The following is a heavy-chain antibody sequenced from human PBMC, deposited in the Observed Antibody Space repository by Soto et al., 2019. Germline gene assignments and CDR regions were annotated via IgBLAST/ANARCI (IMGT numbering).Heavy chain of an antibody. J-gene: IGHJ6*02. CDR2: IIPIFGTA. CDR3: ARGSIPSVVVTPFSYSYGMDV. D-gene: IGHD2-21*02. V-gene: IGHV1-69*06. Sequence: SVKVSCKASGGTFSSYAISWVRQAPGQGLEWMGGIIPIFGTANYAQKFQGRVTITADKSTSTAYMELSSLRSEDTAVYYCARGSIPSVVVTPFSYSYGMDVWGQGTTVTVSS. CDR1: GGTFSSYA.